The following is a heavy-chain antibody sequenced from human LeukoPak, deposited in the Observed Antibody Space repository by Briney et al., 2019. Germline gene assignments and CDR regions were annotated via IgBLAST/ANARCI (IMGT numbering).Heavy chain of an antibody. Sequence: PGGSLRLSCAASGFTFRGYAMSWLRQAPGKGLEWVSVIASSGAVAFYADSVKGRFSISRDNSRNTLYLQMNSLRAEDAAIYYCAKSLFSGSFRFDSWGQGTLVTVSS. CDR2: IASSGAVA. V-gene: IGHV3-23*01. J-gene: IGHJ4*02. CDR1: GFTFRGYA. D-gene: IGHD1-26*01. CDR3: AKSLFSGSFRFDS.